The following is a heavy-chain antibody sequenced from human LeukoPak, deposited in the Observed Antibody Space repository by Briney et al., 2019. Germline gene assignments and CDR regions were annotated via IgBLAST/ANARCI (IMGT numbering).Heavy chain of an antibody. CDR3: ARDEQLVLGYFQH. CDR1: GFTFSDNY. J-gene: IGHJ1*01. Sequence: GGSLRLSCAASGFTFSDNYMSWIRQAPGKGLGWVSYISSGSTYTNYADSVKGRFTISRDNAKKSLYLQMNSLRAEDTAVYYCARDEQLVLGYFQHWGQGTLVTVSS. D-gene: IGHD6-13*01. V-gene: IGHV3-11*05. CDR2: ISSGSTYT.